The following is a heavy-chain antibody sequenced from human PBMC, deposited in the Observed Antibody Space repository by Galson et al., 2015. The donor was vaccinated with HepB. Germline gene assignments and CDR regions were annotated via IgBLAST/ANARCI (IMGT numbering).Heavy chain of an antibody. CDR1: GFTFSNYW. D-gene: IGHD3-3*01. Sequence: SLRLSCAASGFTFSNYWMTWVRQAPGRGLEWVANIKEDGSQKYYVDPVMGRFTISRDNAKNSLYLQMNSLRAVDTAVYYCVRDEGFFRFDYWGQGNVVTVSS. CDR2: IKEDGSQK. J-gene: IGHJ4*02. CDR3: VRDEGFFRFDY. V-gene: IGHV3-7*03.